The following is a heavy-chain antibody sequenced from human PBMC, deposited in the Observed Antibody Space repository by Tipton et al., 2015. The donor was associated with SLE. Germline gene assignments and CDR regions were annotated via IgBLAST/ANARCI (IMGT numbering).Heavy chain of an antibody. J-gene: IGHJ4*02. Sequence: GSLRLSCAASGFTFSSYWMHWVRQALGKGLVWVSRINSDGSSTSYADSVKGRFTISRDNAKNTLYLQMNSLRAEDTAVYYCARVSWEYSSGQEPYFDYWGQGTLATVSS. D-gene: IGHD6-19*01. CDR1: GFTFSSYW. CDR2: INSDGSST. V-gene: IGHV3-74*01. CDR3: ARVSWEYSSGQEPYFDY.